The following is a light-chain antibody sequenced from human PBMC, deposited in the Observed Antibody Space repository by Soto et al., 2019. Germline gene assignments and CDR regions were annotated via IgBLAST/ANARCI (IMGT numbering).Light chain of an antibody. CDR3: QQYNDWPWT. CDR2: DTS. CDR1: QSVSRF. Sequence: EIVMTQSPATLSVSPGERVTLSCRASQSVSRFLAWYQQRPGQAPRLLIYDTSTRATGVPARFSGSGSGTEFSLTISSLQSEDFAVYYCQQYNDWPWTFGQGTKVE. V-gene: IGKV3-15*01. J-gene: IGKJ1*01.